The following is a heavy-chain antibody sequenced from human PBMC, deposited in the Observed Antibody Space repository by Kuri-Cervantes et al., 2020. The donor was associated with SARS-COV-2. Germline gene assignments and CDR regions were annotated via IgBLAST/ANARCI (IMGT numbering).Heavy chain of an antibody. Sequence: GGSLRLSCAASGFTFSSYWMTWVRQAPGKGLEWVANIKEDGSEINYVDSVKGRFTISRDNARNSLYLQMNSLRAEDTAVYYCARDTRLAARPVADYYGMDVWGQGTTVTVSS. CDR1: GFTFSSYW. D-gene: IGHD6-6*01. V-gene: IGHV3-7*01. CDR2: IKEDGSEI. J-gene: IGHJ6*02. CDR3: ARDTRLAARPVADYYGMDV.